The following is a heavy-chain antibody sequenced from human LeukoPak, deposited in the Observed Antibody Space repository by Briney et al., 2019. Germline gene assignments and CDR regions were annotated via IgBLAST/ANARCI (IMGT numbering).Heavy chain of an antibody. J-gene: IGHJ5*01. CDR3: AKAPREYCSSTSCPNWFDS. CDR2: LSGSGGST. CDR1: GFTFSSYA. V-gene: IGHV3-23*01. D-gene: IGHD2-2*01. Sequence: AGGSLGLSCAASGFTFSSYAMNWVRQAPGKGPQWVSALSGSGGSTYYADPVKGRFTISRDNSKNTLYLQMSSLRAEDTAVYFCAKAPREYCSSTSCPNWFDSWGQGTLVTVSS.